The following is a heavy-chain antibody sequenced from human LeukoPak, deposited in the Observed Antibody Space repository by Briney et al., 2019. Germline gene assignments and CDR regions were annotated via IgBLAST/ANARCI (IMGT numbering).Heavy chain of an antibody. CDR3: ARVRAAAGFDP. CDR2: ISSSSSYI. Sequence: PGGSLRLSCAASGFTFSSHSMNWVRQAPGKGLEWVSSISSSSSYIYYADSVKGRFTISRDNAKNSLYLQMNSLRAEDTAVYYCARVRAAAGFDPWGQGTLVTVSS. D-gene: IGHD6-13*01. J-gene: IGHJ5*02. CDR1: GFTFSSHS. V-gene: IGHV3-21*03.